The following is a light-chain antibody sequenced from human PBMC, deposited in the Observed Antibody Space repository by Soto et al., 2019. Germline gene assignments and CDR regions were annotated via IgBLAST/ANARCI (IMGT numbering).Light chain of an antibody. CDR3: QKYDSAPWT. J-gene: IGKJ1*01. CDR2: AAS. V-gene: IGKV1-27*01. Sequence: DIQMTQSPSSLSASVRARVTITCRASQSISNYLAWYQQKPGKVPKLLIYAASTLQSGAPSRFSGSGSGTDFTLTISSLQPEDVATYYCQKYDSAPWTFGQGTKVEIK. CDR1: QSISNY.